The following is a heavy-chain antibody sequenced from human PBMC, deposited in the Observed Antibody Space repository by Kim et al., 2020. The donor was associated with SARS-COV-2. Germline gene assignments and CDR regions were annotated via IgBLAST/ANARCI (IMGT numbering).Heavy chain of an antibody. Sequence: GGSLRLSCAASGFTFSTYGMHWVRQAPGKGLGWEGIVWFDGGNNFYATSVRGRFTIYRDYSNNMLYLEMNILRDDDTAVYYCAKAGYRDQGDDAFDDWVQGTMVTVSS. D-gene: IGHD4-4*01. CDR1: GFTFSTYG. V-gene: IGHV3-33*03. CDR2: VWFDGGNN. CDR3: AKAGYRDQGDDAFDD. J-gene: IGHJ3*01.